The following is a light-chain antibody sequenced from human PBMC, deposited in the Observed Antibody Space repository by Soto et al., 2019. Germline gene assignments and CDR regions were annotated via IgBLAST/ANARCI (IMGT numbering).Light chain of an antibody. CDR1: SSDVGGYNY. CDR3: SSYTSSNTLV. CDR2: EVD. J-gene: IGLJ1*01. V-gene: IGLV2-14*01. Sequence: QSVLAQPASVSGSPGQSTIISCTGTSSDVGGYNYVSWYQQHPGKAPKFLIYEVDNRASGVSDRFSGSKSGNTASLTISGLQAEVEADYYCSSYTSSNTLVFGTGTKVTVL.